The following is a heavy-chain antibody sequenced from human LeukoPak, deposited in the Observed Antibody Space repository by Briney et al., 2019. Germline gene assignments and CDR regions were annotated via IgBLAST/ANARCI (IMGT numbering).Heavy chain of an antibody. CDR2: MNPNSGNT. CDR1: GYTFTSYD. D-gene: IGHD3-16*01. J-gene: IGHJ6*02. Sequence: ASVTVSCTASGYTFTSYDINWVRQAPGPGLEWMGWMNPNSGNTAYAQMFQGRVTITRNTSISTAYMELSSLRSEDTAVYYCARVMGGVPLGLFLNYYYYGMDVWGQGTTVTVSS. V-gene: IGHV1-8*01. CDR3: ARVMGGVPLGLFLNYYYYGMDV.